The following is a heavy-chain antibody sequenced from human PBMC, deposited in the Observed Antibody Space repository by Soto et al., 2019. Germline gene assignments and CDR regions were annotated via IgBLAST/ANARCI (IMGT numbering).Heavy chain of an antibody. CDR3: AKGSSFYYGDFDY. V-gene: IGHV3-23*01. CDR2: TSGGDFST. J-gene: IGHJ4*02. Sequence: EVQLLESGGALVQPGGSLRLSCVASGFTFSNYAMTWVHQAPGKGLEWVSTTSGGDFSTYYADSVKGRFTISRDNSKNTLYLQMNSLRVEDTAVYYCAKGSSFYYGDFDYWGQGTLVTVSS. CDR1: GFTFSNYA. D-gene: IGHD4-17*01.